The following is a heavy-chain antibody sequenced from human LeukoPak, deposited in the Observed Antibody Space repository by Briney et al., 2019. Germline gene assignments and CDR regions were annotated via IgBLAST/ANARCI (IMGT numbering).Heavy chain of an antibody. CDR1: GGSISSSNYY. J-gene: IGHJ4*02. D-gene: IGHD6-6*01. V-gene: IGHV4-39*01. CDR3: SSEYSGSSKRG. Sequence: PSETLSLTCTVSGGSISSSNYYWAWIRQPPGKGLEWIGSIYYSGSTYYIPSLKSRVTISVDTSENQFSLKLTSVTAADTAVYFCSSEYSGSSKRGWGQGTLVTVSS. CDR2: IYYSGST.